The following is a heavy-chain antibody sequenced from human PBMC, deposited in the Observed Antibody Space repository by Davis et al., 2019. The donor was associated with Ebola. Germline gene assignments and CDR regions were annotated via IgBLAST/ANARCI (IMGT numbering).Heavy chain of an antibody. Sequence: SVTVSRKTSRGSFSSHPISWVRQAPRKGLEWMGGIIPIFDTPHYAQKFQGRITITADASTSTAYMELRSLRSEDTATYFCARDFDGGNYYFDYWGPGTPVTVSS. V-gene: IGHV1-69*13. CDR2: IIPIFDTP. D-gene: IGHD3-9*01. CDR1: RGSFSSHP. J-gene: IGHJ4*02. CDR3: ARDFDGGNYYFDY.